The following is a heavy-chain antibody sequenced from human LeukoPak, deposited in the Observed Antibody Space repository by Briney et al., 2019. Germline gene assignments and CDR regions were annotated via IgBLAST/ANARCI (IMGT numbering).Heavy chain of an antibody. D-gene: IGHD1-26*01. CDR2: IYYSGST. Sequence: PSETLSLTCTVSGGSSSSSRYYWSWIRQPPGKGLEWIGYIYYSGSTNYNPSLKSRVTISVDTSKNQFSLKLSSVTAADTAVYYCASLSRWELQYFDYWGQGTLVTVSS. J-gene: IGHJ4*02. CDR1: GGSSSSSRYY. V-gene: IGHV4-61*01. CDR3: ASLSRWELQYFDY.